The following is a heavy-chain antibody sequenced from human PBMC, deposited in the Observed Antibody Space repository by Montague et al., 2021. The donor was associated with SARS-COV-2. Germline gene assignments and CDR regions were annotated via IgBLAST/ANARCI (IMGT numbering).Heavy chain of an antibody. J-gene: IGHJ3*01. Sequence: SETLSLTCTVYGGSICDSYWSWLRQSPRSGLEWIAAINHSGTANYNPSLKSRVSISVDTSKNQFTLKLTSVTAADTAVYYCAKEREVVRAASTQVAFDRWGQGIMVTVSS. CDR3: AKEREVVRAASTQVAFDR. D-gene: IGHD2-2*01. CDR2: INHSGTA. CDR1: GGSICDSY. V-gene: IGHV4-34*01.